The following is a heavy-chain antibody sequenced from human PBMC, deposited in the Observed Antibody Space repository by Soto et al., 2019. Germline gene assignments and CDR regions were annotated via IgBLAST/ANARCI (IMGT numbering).Heavy chain of an antibody. CDR2: INPGSGVT. CDR3: ARVAGHKNARFDT. D-gene: IGHD1-1*01. Sequence: ASVKVSCKASGYTFTKYHMHWVRQAPGQGLEWMGWINPGSGVTNQAQKFQGRVTMTRDTSITTTYMELNSLTSDDTAVYYCARVAGHKNARFDTWGQGALVTVSS. CDR1: GYTFTKYH. V-gene: IGHV1-2*02. J-gene: IGHJ4*02.